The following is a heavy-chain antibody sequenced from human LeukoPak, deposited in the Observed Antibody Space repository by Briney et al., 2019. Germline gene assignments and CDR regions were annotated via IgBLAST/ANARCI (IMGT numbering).Heavy chain of an antibody. D-gene: IGHD6-19*01. V-gene: IGHV3-23*01. Sequence: GGSLRLSCAASGFTFSSYSMNWVRQAPGKGLEWVSAISGSGGSTYYADSVKGRFTISRDNSKNTLYLQMNSLRAEDTAVYYYXXXXGSGWYGRQAHFDYWGQGTLVTVSS. J-gene: IGHJ4*02. CDR2: ISGSGGST. CDR3: XXXXGSGWYGRQAHFDY. CDR1: GFTFSSYS.